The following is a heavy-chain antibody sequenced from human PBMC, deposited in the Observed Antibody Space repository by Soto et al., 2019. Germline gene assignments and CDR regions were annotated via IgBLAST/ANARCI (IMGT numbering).Heavy chain of an antibody. D-gene: IGHD6-13*01. J-gene: IGHJ4*02. CDR2: ISATGTTT. CDR3: ATDSSHFDY. V-gene: IGHV3-23*01. CDR1: EFSFSSYA. Sequence: EVQLMESGGGLVQPGGSLRLSCAASEFSFSSYALNWVRQAPGKGLEWVSAISATGTTTYYADSVKGRFTISRDNSKRTLFLQMDSLSPEDTAVDYCATDSSHFDYWGQGTLVTVSS.